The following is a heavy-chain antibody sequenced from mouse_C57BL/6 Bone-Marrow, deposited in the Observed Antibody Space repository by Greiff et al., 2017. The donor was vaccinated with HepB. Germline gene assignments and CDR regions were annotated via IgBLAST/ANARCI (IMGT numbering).Heavy chain of an antibody. J-gene: IGHJ1*03. Sequence: EVQLVESGAELVRPGASVKLSCTASGFNIKDDYMHWVKQRPEQGLEWIGWIDPENGDTEYASKFQGKATITADTSSNTAYLQLSSLTSEYTAVYYCTTGRYYYVSSYEYFDVWGTGTTVTVSS. D-gene: IGHD1-1*01. V-gene: IGHV14-4*01. CDR3: TTGRYYYVSSYEYFDV. CDR2: IDPENGDT. CDR1: GFNIKDDY.